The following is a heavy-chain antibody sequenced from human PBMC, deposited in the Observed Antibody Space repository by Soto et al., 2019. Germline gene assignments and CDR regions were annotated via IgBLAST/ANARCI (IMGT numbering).Heavy chain of an antibody. CDR2: ISGSGGST. CDR3: AKDEPIAVAGVNAFDL. D-gene: IGHD6-19*01. Sequence: EVQLLESGGGLVQPGGSLRLSCAASGFTFSSYAMSWVRQAPGKGLEWVSAISGSGGSTYYADSVKGRFTISRDNSKNTLYLEMNSLRAEDTAVYYCAKDEPIAVAGVNAFDLWGQGTMVTVSS. V-gene: IGHV3-23*01. J-gene: IGHJ3*01. CDR1: GFTFSSYA.